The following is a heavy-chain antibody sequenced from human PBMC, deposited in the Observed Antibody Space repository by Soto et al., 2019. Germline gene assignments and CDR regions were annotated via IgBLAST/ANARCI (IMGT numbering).Heavy chain of an antibody. CDR1: GFTFSSYA. CDR2: ISGSGGST. Sequence: GGSLRLSCAASGFTFSSYAMSWVRQAPGKGLEWVSAISGSGGSTYYADSVKGRFTISRDNSKNTLYLQMNSLRAEDTAVYYCAKFYRKLLWFGESSEGYYFDYWGQGTLVTVS. V-gene: IGHV3-23*01. J-gene: IGHJ4*02. D-gene: IGHD3-10*01. CDR3: AKFYRKLLWFGESSEGYYFDY.